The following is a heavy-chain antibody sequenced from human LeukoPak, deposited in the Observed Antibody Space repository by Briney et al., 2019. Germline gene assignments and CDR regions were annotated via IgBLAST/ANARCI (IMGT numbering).Heavy chain of an antibody. Sequence: GGSLRLSCAASGFTFSSYGMHWVRQAPGKGLEWVANIKQDGSEKYYVDSVKGRFTISRDNAKNSLYLQMNSLRAEDTAVCYCARDHKYYYDSSGYYSYYFDYWGQGTLVTVSS. V-gene: IGHV3-7*01. J-gene: IGHJ4*02. D-gene: IGHD3-22*01. CDR1: GFTFSSYG. CDR3: ARDHKYYYDSSGYYSYYFDY. CDR2: IKQDGSEK.